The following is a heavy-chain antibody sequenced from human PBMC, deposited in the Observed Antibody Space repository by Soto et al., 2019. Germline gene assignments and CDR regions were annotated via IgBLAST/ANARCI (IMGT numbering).Heavy chain of an antibody. J-gene: IGHJ4*02. CDR2: SSGESGSI. CDR3: AKNPGYYFESTGYHLEY. V-gene: IGHV3-9*02. D-gene: IGHD3-22*01. CDR1: AFIPAAYA. Sequence: PGRSRRDPCAASAFIPAAYAMLWVRLIPRKSLKWGSGSSGESGSIGYAESVKGRFTISRDNAKNSLYLQMNSLRAEDTAVYYCAKNPGYYFESTGYHLEYWGQRTLVTVSS.